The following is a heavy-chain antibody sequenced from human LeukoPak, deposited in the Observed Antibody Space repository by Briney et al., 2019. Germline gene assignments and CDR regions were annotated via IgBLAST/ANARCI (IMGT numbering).Heavy chain of an antibody. Sequence: GGSLRLSCAASGFTFSSYEMNWVRQAPGKGLEWVSYISSSGSTIYYADSVKGRFTISRDNSENTVSLQMNSLRVEDTAVYYCAKGGSSSWHFDYWGQGTLVTVSS. V-gene: IGHV3-48*03. J-gene: IGHJ4*02. D-gene: IGHD6-13*01. CDR3: AKGGSSSWHFDY. CDR1: GFTFSSYE. CDR2: ISSSGSTI.